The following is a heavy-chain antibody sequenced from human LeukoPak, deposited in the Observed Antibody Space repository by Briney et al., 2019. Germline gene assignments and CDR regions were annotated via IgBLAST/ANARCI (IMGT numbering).Heavy chain of an antibody. CDR2: ISSSGSYI. CDR1: GFTFTTYT. Sequence: GGSLRLSCAASGFTFTTYTMNWVRQAPGKGLEWVSSISSSGSYINYADSVRGRFTTSRDNAKNSLYLQMNSLRAEDTAMYYCARGAIYDSSGYRWFNPWGQGTLVTVSS. D-gene: IGHD3-22*01. CDR3: ARGAIYDSSGYRWFNP. J-gene: IGHJ5*02. V-gene: IGHV3-21*01.